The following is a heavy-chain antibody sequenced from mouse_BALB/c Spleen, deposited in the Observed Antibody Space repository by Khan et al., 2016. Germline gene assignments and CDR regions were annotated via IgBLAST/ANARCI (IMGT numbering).Heavy chain of an antibody. CDR2: IDPANGNT. D-gene: IGHD1-1*01. CDR1: GFNIKDTY. CDR3: AREYYGSSHVDY. J-gene: IGHJ2*01. V-gene: IGHV14-3*02. Sequence: VQLQQSGAELVKPGASVKLSCTASGFNIKDTYMHWVKQRPEQGLEWIGRIDPANGNTKYDPKFQGKATITADTSSNTAYQQLSSLTSEDTAVYYCAREYYGSSHVDYWGQGTTLTVPS.